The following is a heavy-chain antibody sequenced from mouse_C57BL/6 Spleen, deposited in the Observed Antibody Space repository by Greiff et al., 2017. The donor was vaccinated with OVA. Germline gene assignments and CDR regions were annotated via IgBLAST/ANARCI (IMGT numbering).Heavy chain of an antibody. Sequence: EVMLVESEGGLVQPGSSMKLSCTASGFTFSDYYMAWVRQVPEKGLEWVANINYDGSSTYYLDSLKSRFIISRDNAKNILYLQMSSLKSEDTATYYCARDQGGYDGYFDVWGTGTTVTVSS. D-gene: IGHD2-2*01. J-gene: IGHJ1*03. CDR1: GFTFSDYY. CDR3: ARDQGGYDGYFDV. CDR2: INYDGSST. V-gene: IGHV5-16*01.